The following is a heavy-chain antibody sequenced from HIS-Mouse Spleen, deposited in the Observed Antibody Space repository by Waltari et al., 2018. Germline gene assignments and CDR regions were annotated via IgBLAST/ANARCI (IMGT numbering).Heavy chain of an antibody. CDR2: MYYSGRT. Sequence: QLQLQESGPGLVKPSETLSLTCTVSGGSISSSSYYWGWIRQPPGKGLEWIGSMYYSGRTYYKPALKSRVTISVDTSKNQFSLKLSSVTAADTAVYYCARVGITMIVVVITESDAFDIWGQGTMVTVSS. V-gene: IGHV4-39*07. CDR3: ARVGITMIVVVITESDAFDI. CDR1: GGSISSSSYY. D-gene: IGHD3-22*01. J-gene: IGHJ3*02.